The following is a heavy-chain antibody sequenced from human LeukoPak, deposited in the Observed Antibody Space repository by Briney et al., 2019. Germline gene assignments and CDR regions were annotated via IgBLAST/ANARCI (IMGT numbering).Heavy chain of an antibody. CDR1: GYTFTSYD. CDR2: MNPNSGNT. J-gene: IGHJ4*02. V-gene: IGHV1-8*02. D-gene: IGHD7-27*01. CDR3: ARNRGPEYPPTATDY. Sequence: ASVKVSCKASGYTFTSYDINWVRQATGQGLEWMGWMNPNSGNTGYAQKLQGRVTMTTDTSTSTAYMELRSLRSDDTAVYYCARNRGPEYPPTATDYWGQGTLVTVSS.